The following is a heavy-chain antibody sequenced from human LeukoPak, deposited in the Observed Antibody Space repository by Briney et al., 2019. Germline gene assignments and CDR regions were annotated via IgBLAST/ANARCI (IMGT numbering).Heavy chain of an antibody. CDR1: GGSISSYY. CDR3: ARDGDGYSSPLDY. J-gene: IGHJ4*02. Sequence: KPSETLSLTCTVSGGSISSYYWSWIRQPPGKGLEWIGYIYYSGSTNYNPSLKSRVTISVDTSKNQFSLKLSSVTAADTAVYYCARDGDGYSSPLDYWGQGTLVTVSS. V-gene: IGHV4-59*01. CDR2: IYYSGST. D-gene: IGHD6-13*01.